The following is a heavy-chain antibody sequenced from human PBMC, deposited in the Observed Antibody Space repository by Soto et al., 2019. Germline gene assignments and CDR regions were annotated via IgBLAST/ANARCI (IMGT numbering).Heavy chain of an antibody. Sequence: ASETLSLTCTVSGGSISSYYWSWIRQPPGKGLEWIGYIYYSGSTNYNPSLKSRVTISVDTSKNQFSLKLSSVTAADTAVYYCARYYDSSGYPSLNWFDPGGEGTLVTVSA. CDR3: ARYYDSSGYPSLNWFDP. CDR2: IYYSGST. V-gene: IGHV4-59*01. J-gene: IGHJ5*02. D-gene: IGHD3-22*01. CDR1: GGSISSYY.